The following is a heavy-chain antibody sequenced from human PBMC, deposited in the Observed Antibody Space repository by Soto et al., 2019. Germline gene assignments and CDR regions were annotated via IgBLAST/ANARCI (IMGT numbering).Heavy chain of an antibody. Sequence: PSETLSLTCTVSGGSISSYYWSWIRQPPGKGLEWIGYIYYSGSTNYNPSLKSRVTISVDTSKNQFSLKLNSVTAADTAAYYCAREGYNFGPFDYWGQGALVTVSS. CDR2: IYYSGST. V-gene: IGHV4-59*01. CDR3: AREGYNFGPFDY. J-gene: IGHJ4*02. D-gene: IGHD5-18*01. CDR1: GGSISSYY.